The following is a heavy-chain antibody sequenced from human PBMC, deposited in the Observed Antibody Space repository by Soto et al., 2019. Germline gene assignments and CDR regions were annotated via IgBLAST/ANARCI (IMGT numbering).Heavy chain of an antibody. CDR2: TKDNTYSYTP. V-gene: IGHV3-72*01. CDR3: AKDRGRGYDWFDS. Sequence: EVQLVESGGDLVQPGGSLRLSCAASGLSLSDVFIDWVRQAPGQGLEWVGRTKDNTYSYTPEYAAYVKGRFTIARDASRNSVFLKMSSLKAEDTAVYYCAKDRGRGYDWFDSWGQGTLVTVSS. J-gene: IGHJ5*01. D-gene: IGHD5-12*01. CDR1: GLSLSDVF.